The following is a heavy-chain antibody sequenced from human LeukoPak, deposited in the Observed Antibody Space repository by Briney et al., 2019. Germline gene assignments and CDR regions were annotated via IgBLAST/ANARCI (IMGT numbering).Heavy chain of an antibody. V-gene: IGHV3-30*03. J-gene: IGHJ6*02. Sequence: PGGSLRLSCAASGFTFSSYGMHWVRQAPGKGLEWVAVISYDGSNKYYADSVKGRFTISRDNAKNSLYLQMNSLRAEDTAVYYCARDEYYYASYGMDVWGQGTTVTVSS. CDR2: ISYDGSNK. CDR1: GFTFSSYG. CDR3: ARDEYYYASYGMDV.